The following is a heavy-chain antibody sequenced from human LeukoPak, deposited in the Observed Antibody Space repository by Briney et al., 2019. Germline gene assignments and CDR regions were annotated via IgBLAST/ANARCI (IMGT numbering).Heavy chain of an antibody. D-gene: IGHD3-10*01. CDR2: VYYSGNT. CDR3: ARGDYYGSGSLIFDS. V-gene: IGHV4-59*01. Sequence: SETLSLTCTVSGGSISNYYWSWIRQPPGKELEWIGCVYYSGNTKYNPSLKSRVTISVDTPKSQFSLKVSSVTAADTAVYYCARGDYYGSGSLIFDSWGQGTLVTVSS. CDR1: GGSISNYY. J-gene: IGHJ4*02.